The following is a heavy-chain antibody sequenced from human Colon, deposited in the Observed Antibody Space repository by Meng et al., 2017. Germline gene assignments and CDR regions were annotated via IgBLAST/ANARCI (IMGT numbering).Heavy chain of an antibody. D-gene: IGHD5-12*01. CDR1: GGSFSGYY. V-gene: IGHV4-34*01. J-gene: IGHJ5*02. Sequence: LQQWGAVLWTPSATLALTCAVYGGSFSGYYWSWIRQPPGKGLEWIGEINHSGSTNYNPSLKSRVTISVDTSKNQFSLKLSSVTAADTAVYYCARGRYSGYLPWGQGTLVTVSS. CDR2: INHSGST. CDR3: ARGRYSGYLP.